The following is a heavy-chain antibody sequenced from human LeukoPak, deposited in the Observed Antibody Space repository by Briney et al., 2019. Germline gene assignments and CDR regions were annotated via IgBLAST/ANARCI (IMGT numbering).Heavy chain of an antibody. CDR1: GFTFSNYA. CDR2: ISYDGSNK. D-gene: IGHD1/OR15-1a*01. V-gene: IGHV3-30-3*01. J-gene: IGHJ6*02. Sequence: PGTSLRLSCAASGFTFSNYAMHWVRQAPGKGLEWVAVISYDGSNKFYADSVKGRFTVSKDNSKNTIYLQMNSLRAEDTALYYCARGPLNTFGVDAWGHGTTVTVSS. CDR3: ARGPLNTFGVDA.